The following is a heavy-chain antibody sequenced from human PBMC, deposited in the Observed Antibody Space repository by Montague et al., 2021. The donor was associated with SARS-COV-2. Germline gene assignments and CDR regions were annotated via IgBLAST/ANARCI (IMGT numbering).Heavy chain of an antibody. Sequence: SVKVSCKVSGYTVTEAPMHWVRQAPGKGLEWMGSFDPAHGETVYXQKFQDRVTMTEDTSTDTAYMELSSLRFEDTAVYYCATEGLSVFGVVIYAFHMWGQGTMVTVSS. CDR3: ATEGLSVFGVVIYAFHM. CDR2: FDPAHGET. CDR1: GYTVTEAP. V-gene: IGHV1-24*01. J-gene: IGHJ3*02. D-gene: IGHD3-3*01.